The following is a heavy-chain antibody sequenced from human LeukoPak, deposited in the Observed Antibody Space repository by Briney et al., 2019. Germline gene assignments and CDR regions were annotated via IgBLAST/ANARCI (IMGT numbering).Heavy chain of an antibody. V-gene: IGHV3-66*02. Sequence: GGSLRLSCAASGFTVSSNYMSWVRQAPGKGLEWVSVIYSGGSTYYADSVKGRFTISRDNSKNTLYLQVNSLRAEDTAVYYCASTTYYDFWSGYYGNDYWGQGTLVTVSS. CDR3: ASTTYYDFWSGYYGNDY. D-gene: IGHD3-3*01. CDR1: GFTVSSNY. J-gene: IGHJ4*02. CDR2: IYSGGST.